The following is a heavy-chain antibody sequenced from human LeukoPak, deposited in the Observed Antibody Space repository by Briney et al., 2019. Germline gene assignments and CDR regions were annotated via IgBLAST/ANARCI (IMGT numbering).Heavy chain of an antibody. J-gene: IGHJ4*02. CDR1: GYSFTTYW. CDR3: ARQRTYTSNWPDY. V-gene: IGHV5-51*01. Sequence: GESLKISCKASGYSFTTYWTGWVRQMPGKGLEWMGIIYPGDSDSRYSPSFQGQVTISADKSISTAYLQWSSLQASDTAMYYCARQRTYTSNWPDYWGQGTLVTVSS. D-gene: IGHD4-11*01. CDR2: IYPGDSDS.